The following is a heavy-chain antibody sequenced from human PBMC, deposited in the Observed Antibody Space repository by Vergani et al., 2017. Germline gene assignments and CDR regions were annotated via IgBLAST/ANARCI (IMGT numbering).Heavy chain of an antibody. Sequence: QVQLQESGPGLVKPSQTLSLTCTVSGGSISSGGYYWSWIRQHPGKGLEWIGYIYYSGSTYYNPSLKSRVTISVDTSKNQFSLKLSSVTAADTAVYYCAGGTEAYYDFWSGRNNWFDPWGQGTLVTVSS. V-gene: IGHV4-31*03. CDR2: IYYSGST. CDR3: AGGTEAYYDFWSGRNNWFDP. J-gene: IGHJ5*02. D-gene: IGHD3-3*01. CDR1: GGSISSGGYY.